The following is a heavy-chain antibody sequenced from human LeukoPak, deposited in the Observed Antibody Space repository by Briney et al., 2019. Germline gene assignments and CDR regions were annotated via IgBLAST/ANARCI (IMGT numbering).Heavy chain of an antibody. CDR3: VREDTPATANY. Sequence: GGSLRLSCAASGFNFANHAMSWVRQTAGKGLEWVSAISGGGDITYYADSVKGRFTISRDNSKDTLFLQMHSLRPGDTAVYYCVREDTPATANYWGQGTLVTIPS. V-gene: IGHV3-23*01. CDR2: ISGGGDIT. D-gene: IGHD2-15*01. CDR1: GFNFANHA. J-gene: IGHJ4*02.